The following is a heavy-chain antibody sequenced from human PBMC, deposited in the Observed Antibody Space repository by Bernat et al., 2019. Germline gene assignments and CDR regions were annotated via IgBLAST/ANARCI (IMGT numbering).Heavy chain of an antibody. V-gene: IGHV1-18*01. J-gene: IGHJ6*04. CDR1: GYTFTSYG. D-gene: IGHD2-15*01. CDR3: ARDIVVVVAARSSGVFAFDI. CDR2: ISAYNGNT. Sequence: QVQLVQSGAEVKKPGASVKVSCKASGYTFTSYGISWVRQAPGQGLEWMGWISAYNGNTNYAQKLQGRVTMTTDTSTSTAYMELRSLRSDDTAVYYCARDIVVVVAARSSGVFAFDIWGKGTTVTVSS.